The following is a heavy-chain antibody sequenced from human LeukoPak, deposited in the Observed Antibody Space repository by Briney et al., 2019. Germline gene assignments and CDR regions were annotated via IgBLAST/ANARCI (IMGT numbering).Heavy chain of an antibody. CDR2: ISSSSSYI. V-gene: IGHV3-21*01. J-gene: IGHJ4*02. D-gene: IGHD6-19*01. Sequence: GSLRLSCAASGFTFSSYSMNWVRQAPGKGLEWVSSISSSSSYIYYADSVKGRFTISRDNAKNSLYLQMNSLRAEDTAVYYCASKSDWGWSVDYWGQGTLVTVSS. CDR1: GFTFSSYS. CDR3: ASKSDWGWSVDY.